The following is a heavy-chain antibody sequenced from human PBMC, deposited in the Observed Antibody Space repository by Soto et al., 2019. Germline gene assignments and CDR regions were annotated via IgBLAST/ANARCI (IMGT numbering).Heavy chain of an antibody. CDR1: GFSFSSFA. Sequence: GGSLRLSCEASGFSFSSFAMNWVRQAPGKGLEWISYISVRGDVIHYIDSVKGRFTISRDNAKNSVFLQMDSLRVEDSAIYYCARERAPDIRFDSWGQGTLVTVSS. J-gene: IGHJ5*01. CDR2: ISVRGDVI. CDR3: ARERAPDIRFDS. V-gene: IGHV3-48*03. D-gene: IGHD5-12*01.